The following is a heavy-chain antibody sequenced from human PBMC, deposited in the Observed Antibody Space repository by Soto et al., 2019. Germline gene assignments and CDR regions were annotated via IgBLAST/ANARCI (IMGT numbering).Heavy chain of an antibody. D-gene: IGHD5-18*01. CDR2: IQHDASTI. J-gene: IGHJ6*02. CDR3: VRVGWGFSFGNGLDD. CDR1: EFSLSGYS. Sequence: MQLLDSGGGLIQPGGSLRLSCAASEFSLSGYSMHWVRQAPGKGLDWVAVIQHDASTIYYADSVKGRFTISRDNSKNTLYLQMNDLTAEDTALYYCVRVGWGFSFGNGLDDWGQGTTVTVSS. V-gene: IGHV3-30-3*01.